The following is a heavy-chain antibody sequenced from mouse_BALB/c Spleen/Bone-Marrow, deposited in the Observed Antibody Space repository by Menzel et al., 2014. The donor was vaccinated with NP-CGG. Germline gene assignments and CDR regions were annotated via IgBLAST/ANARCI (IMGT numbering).Heavy chain of an antibody. Sequence: EGKLQESGGGLVQPGGSLQLSCAASGFDFSRYWMSWVRQAPGKGLDWIGEINPDSSTINYTPSLKDKFIISRNNAKNPLYLQMSKVRSEDTALYYCERLNYYGNLFVWGAGTTVTVST. J-gene: IGHJ1*01. D-gene: IGHD1-1*01. CDR1: GFDFSRYW. CDR2: INPDSSTI. CDR3: ERLNYYGNLFV. V-gene: IGHV4-1*02.